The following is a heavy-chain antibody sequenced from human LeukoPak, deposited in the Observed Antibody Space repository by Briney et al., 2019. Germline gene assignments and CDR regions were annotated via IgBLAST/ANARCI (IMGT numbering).Heavy chain of an antibody. V-gene: IGHV3-23*01. CDR1: GFTFSNHA. CDR3: AKVGLEWQWLTHFDY. J-gene: IGHJ4*02. Sequence: PGGSLRLCCAASGFTFSNHAMNWVRQAPGKGLEWVSGISGSGGSSSYADSVKGRFTISRDNSKNTMHLQMNSLRAEDTAVYYCAKVGLEWQWLTHFDYWGQGTLVTVSS. CDR2: ISGSGGSS. D-gene: IGHD6-19*01.